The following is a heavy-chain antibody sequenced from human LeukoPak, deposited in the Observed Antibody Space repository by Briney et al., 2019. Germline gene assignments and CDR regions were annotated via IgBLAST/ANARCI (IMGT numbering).Heavy chain of an antibody. J-gene: IGHJ4*02. CDR3: ANHPFDY. V-gene: IGHV3-48*04. CDR1: GFTFSSYS. Sequence: PGGSLRLSCAASGFTFSSYSMNWVRQAPGKGLEWVSYISSSGNIMYYADSVKGRFTISRDNAKNSLYLQMNSLRAEDTAVYYCANHPFDYWGQGTLVTVSS. CDR2: ISSSGNIM.